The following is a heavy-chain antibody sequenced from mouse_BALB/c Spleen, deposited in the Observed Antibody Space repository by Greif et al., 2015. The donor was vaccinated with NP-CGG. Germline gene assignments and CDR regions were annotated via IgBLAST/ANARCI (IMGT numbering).Heavy chain of an antibody. Sequence: EVQGVESGGGLVQPGGSLKLSCAASGFTFSSYGMSGVRQTPDKRLELVATINSNGSSTYYPESVKGRFTISRDNAKNTLFLQMSCLTSEVTAMYYCARYRAIYDGYFFAYWRQ. CDR2: INSNGSST. V-gene: IGHV5-6-3*01. CDR1: GFTFSSYG. CDR3: ARYRAIYDGYFFAY. D-gene: IGHD2-3*01. J-gene: IGHJ3*01.